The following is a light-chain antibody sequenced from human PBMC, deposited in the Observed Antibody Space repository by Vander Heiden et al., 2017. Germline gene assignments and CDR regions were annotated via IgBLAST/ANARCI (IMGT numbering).Light chain of an antibody. V-gene: IGLV2-14*01. CDR2: DVS. CDR3: SSYTSSSTPAVV. J-gene: IGLJ2*01. CDR1: SSDVGRYNY. Sequence: QSALTQPASVSGSPGQSITISCTGTSSDVGRYNYVSWYQQHPGKAPKLMIYDVSNRPSGVSNRFSGSKSGNTASLTISGLQAEDESDYYCSSYTSSSTPAVVFGGGTKLTGL.